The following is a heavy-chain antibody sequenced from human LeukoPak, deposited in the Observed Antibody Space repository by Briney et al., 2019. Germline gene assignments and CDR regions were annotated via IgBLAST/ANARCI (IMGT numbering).Heavy chain of an antibody. D-gene: IGHD3-9*01. CDR3: ARGPQLTGYMISTYYYYGMDV. J-gene: IGHJ6*02. CDR2: IIPIFGTA. V-gene: IGHV1-69*13. Sequence: ASVKVSCKASGGTFSSYAISWVRQAPGQGLEWMGGIIPIFGTANYAQKFQGRVTITADESTSTAYMELSSLRSEDTAVYYCARGPQLTGYMISTYYYYGMDVWGQGTTVTVSS. CDR1: GGTFSSYA.